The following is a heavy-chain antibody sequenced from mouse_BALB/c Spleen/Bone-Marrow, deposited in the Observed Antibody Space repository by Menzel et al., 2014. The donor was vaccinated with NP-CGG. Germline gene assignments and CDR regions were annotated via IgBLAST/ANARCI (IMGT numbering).Heavy chain of an antibody. Sequence: VEESGGGLVQPGGSRKLSCAASGFTFSSSGMHWVRQAPEKGLEWVAYISSGSSAIYYADTVKGRFTISRDNPKNTLFLQMTSLRSEDTAMYYCARYYGNYSGYFDVWGAGTTVTVSS. J-gene: IGHJ1*01. CDR3: ARYYGNYSGYFDV. CDR2: ISSGSSAI. V-gene: IGHV5-17*02. CDR1: GFTFSSSG. D-gene: IGHD2-1*01.